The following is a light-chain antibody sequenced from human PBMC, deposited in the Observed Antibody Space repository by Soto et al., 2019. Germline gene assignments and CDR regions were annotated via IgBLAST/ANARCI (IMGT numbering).Light chain of an antibody. V-gene: IGLV3-9*01. Sequence: SYELTQPLSVSVALGQTARITCGGSNIGSKNVHWYQQKPGQAPVLVIYNDNSRPSGIHERVSGSNSGSTATLTISRAQAGDEADYYCQVWDTSTALIGGGTKVTVL. CDR2: NDN. J-gene: IGLJ2*01. CDR1: NIGSKN. CDR3: QVWDTSTAL.